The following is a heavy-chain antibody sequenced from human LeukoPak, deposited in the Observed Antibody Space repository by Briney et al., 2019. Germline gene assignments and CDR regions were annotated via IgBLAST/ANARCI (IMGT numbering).Heavy chain of an antibody. J-gene: IGHJ4*02. CDR2: IFHSGSV. D-gene: IGHD2-15*01. V-gene: IGHV4-38-2*02. Sequence: SETLSLTCSVSGDSITGYYWGWIRQPPGKGLEWIGSIFHSGSVYYNPSLKSRVTISVDPSKNRFSLKLTSVTAADTAVYYCARVVASTSIDSWGQGTLVTVSS. CDR1: GDSITGYY. CDR3: ARVVASTSIDS.